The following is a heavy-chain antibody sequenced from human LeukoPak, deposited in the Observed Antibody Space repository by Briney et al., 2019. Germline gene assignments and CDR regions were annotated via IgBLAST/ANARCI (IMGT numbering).Heavy chain of an antibody. CDR1: GGSISSGGYY. Sequence: SQTLSLTCTVSGGSISSGGYYWTWIRQHPGKGLEWIGNIYYTGSIHYNPSLKSRVTISVDTSKNQFSLKLSSVTAADTAVYYCARLWTNYYDSSEFVFDIWGQGTMVTVSS. V-gene: IGHV4-31*03. J-gene: IGHJ3*02. CDR2: IYYTGSI. D-gene: IGHD3-22*01. CDR3: ARLWTNYYDSSEFVFDI.